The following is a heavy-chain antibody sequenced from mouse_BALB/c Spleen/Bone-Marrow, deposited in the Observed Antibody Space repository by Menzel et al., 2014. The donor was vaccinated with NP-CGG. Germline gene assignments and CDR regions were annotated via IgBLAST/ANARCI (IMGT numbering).Heavy chain of an antibody. CDR3: SRDNYAFAY. Sequence: EVQLQQSGTVLARPGASVKMSCKASGYSFTNYWMHWIKQRPGQGLEWVGAVYPGNSDARYNQKFKGKAKLTAVKSASIAYMELSSLTNEDSAVYYCSRDNYAFAYWGQGTLVTVSA. J-gene: IGHJ3*01. V-gene: IGHV1-5*01. CDR2: VYPGNSDA. CDR1: GYSFTNYW. D-gene: IGHD2-4*01.